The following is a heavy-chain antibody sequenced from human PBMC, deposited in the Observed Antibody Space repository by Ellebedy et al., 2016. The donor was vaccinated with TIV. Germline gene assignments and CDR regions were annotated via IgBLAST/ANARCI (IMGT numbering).Heavy chain of an antibody. V-gene: IGHV4-59*01. J-gene: IGHJ4*02. Sequence: MPSETLSLTCTVSGGSIRRDYWSWIRQPPGKGLEWIGYINYSGYSNYNPSLKNRVTMSMDASKNQFSLKLNSVTAADTAFYFCARDRGYEEYWGQGTLVTVSS. D-gene: IGHD5-12*01. CDR3: ARDRGYEEY. CDR2: INYSGYS. CDR1: GGSIRRDY.